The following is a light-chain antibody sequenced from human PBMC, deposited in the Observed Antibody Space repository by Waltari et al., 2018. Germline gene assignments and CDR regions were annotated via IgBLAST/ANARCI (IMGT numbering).Light chain of an antibody. Sequence: QSALTQPAPVSGSPGQSLTISCTATRSDVVSYNLVSWYQQHPGKAPKLMIYEGSKRPSGVSNRFSGSKSGNTASLTISGLQAEDEADYYCCSYAGSSTLVFGGGTKLTVL. J-gene: IGLJ3*02. CDR3: CSYAGSSTLV. CDR2: EGS. V-gene: IGLV2-23*01. CDR1: RSDVVSYNL.